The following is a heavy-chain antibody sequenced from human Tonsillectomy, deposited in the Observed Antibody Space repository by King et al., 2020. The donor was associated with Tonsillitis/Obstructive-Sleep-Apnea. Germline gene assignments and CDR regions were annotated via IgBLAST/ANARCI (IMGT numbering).Heavy chain of an antibody. CDR1: GFTFSHAW. D-gene: IGHD3-10*01. CDR3: TARGGRY. Sequence: VQLVESGGGLVQPGGSLRLSCAASGFTFSHAWMSWVLQAPGKGLEWVGRIKSKNDGGTIDYTAPVKDRFTISRDDSKNRLYLQMNSLKTEDTAVYYCTARGGRYWGQGTLVTVSS. CDR2: IKSKNDGGTI. V-gene: IGHV3-15*01. J-gene: IGHJ4*02.